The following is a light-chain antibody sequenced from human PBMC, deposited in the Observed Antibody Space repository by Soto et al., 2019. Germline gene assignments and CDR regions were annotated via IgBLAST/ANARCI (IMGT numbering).Light chain of an antibody. V-gene: IGKV1-6*01. CDR2: AAS. Sequence: AIQMTQSPSSLSASVGDRVTITCRASQGIGNDLGWYQQKSGKAPKLLIYAASNLQSGVPSRFSGSGSGTDFTLTISGLQPEDVATYYRLQDNNYPLTFGGGTKVDIK. CDR1: QGIGND. CDR3: LQDNNYPLT. J-gene: IGKJ4*01.